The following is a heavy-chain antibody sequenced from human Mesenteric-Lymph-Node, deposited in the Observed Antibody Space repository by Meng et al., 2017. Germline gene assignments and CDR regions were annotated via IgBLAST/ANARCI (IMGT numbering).Heavy chain of an antibody. CDR2: MNPNSGNT. J-gene: IGHJ4*02. CDR3: ARGRMRYYYGSGLCY. Sequence: ASVKVSCKASGYTFTSYDINWWRQATGQGLEWMGWMNPNSGNTGYAQKFQGRVTTTRNTSISTAYMELSSLRSEDTAVYYCARGRMRYYYGSGLCYWGQGTLVTVAS. D-gene: IGHD3-10*01. V-gene: IGHV1-8*03. CDR1: GYTFTSYD.